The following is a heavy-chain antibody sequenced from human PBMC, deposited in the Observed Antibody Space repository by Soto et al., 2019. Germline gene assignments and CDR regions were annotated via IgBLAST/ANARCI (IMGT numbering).Heavy chain of an antibody. CDR1: GYSFTSYW. CDR3: ARGTTGTTAPKGAYYYYYYMDV. Sequence: GESLKIFCKGSGYSFTSYWIGWVRQMPGKGLERMGIIYPGDSDTRYSPSFQGQVTISADKSISTAYLQWSSLKASDTAMYYCARGTTGTTAPKGAYYYYYYMDVWGKGTTVTVSS. D-gene: IGHD1-1*01. J-gene: IGHJ6*03. CDR2: IYPGDSDT. V-gene: IGHV5-51*01.